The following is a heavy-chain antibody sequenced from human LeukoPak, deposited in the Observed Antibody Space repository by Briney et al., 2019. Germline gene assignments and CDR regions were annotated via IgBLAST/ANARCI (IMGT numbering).Heavy chain of an antibody. CDR3: ARQWSGYPRYFDY. J-gene: IGHJ4*02. CDR1: GGSLSSSSYY. D-gene: IGHD3-3*01. V-gene: IGHV4-39*01. Sequence: SETLSLTCTVSGGSLSSSSYYWGWIRQPPGTGLEWLGSIYYSGSTYYTPSLKSRVTISVDTSKNQFSLKLSSVTAADTAVYYCARQWSGYPRYFDYWGQGTLVTVSS. CDR2: IYYSGST.